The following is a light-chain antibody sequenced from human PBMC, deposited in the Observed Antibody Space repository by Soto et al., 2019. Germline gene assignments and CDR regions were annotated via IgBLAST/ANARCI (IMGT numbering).Light chain of an antibody. J-gene: IGKJ1*01. Sequence: EIVLTQSPGTLSLSPGERATLSCRASQSVSNSYLAWYQQKPGQAPRPLIYGASSRATGIPDRFSGSGCGTDFALTISRLEPEDFAVYYCQQYNNWPPWTFGQGTKVDIK. CDR3: QQYNNWPPWT. V-gene: IGKV3-20*01. CDR2: GAS. CDR1: QSVSNSY.